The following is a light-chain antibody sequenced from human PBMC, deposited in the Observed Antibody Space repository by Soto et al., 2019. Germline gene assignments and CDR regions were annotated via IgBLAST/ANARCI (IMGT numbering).Light chain of an antibody. V-gene: IGLV7-46*01. Sequence: QTVVTQEPSLTVSPGGTVTLTCGSSTGAVTSGHYPYWFQQKPGQAPRTLIYDTSNKHSWTPARFSGSLLGGKAALTLSGAQPEDEADYYCLLHYSDSLAFGGGPKVTVL. CDR2: DTS. CDR3: LLHYSDSLA. CDR1: TGAVTSGHY. J-gene: IGLJ2*01.